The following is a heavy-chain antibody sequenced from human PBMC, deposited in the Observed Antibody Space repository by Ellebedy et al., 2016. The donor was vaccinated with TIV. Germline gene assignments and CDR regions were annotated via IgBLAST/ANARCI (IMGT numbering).Heavy chain of an antibody. V-gene: IGHV1-2*04. Sequence: AASVKVSCKASGYTFTSYDINWVRQATGQGLEWMGWINPNSGGTNYAQKFQGWVTMTRETSISSSSMELRRLRSDDTAVYYCARDGGSYSDFDYWGQGTLVTVSS. CDR2: INPNSGGT. CDR1: GYTFTSYD. J-gene: IGHJ4*02. D-gene: IGHD1-26*01. CDR3: ARDGGSYSDFDY.